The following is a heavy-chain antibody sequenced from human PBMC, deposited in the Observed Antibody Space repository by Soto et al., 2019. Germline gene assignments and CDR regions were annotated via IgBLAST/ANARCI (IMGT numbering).Heavy chain of an antibody. D-gene: IGHD5-18*01. Sequence: EVELVESGGGLVQPGGSLRLSCAASGFTFSSSWMHWVRQAPGKGLVWVSYINSDGSETRSADSVKGRFTISRDNAKNTLYLQMNSQRAEDTALDYCARDWGYSPDYWGQGTLVTVSS. CDR2: INSDGSET. J-gene: IGHJ4*02. CDR1: GFTFSSSW. V-gene: IGHV3-74*01. CDR3: ARDWGYSPDY.